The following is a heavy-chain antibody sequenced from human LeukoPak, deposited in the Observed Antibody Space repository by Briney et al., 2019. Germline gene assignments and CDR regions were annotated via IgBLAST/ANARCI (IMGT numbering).Heavy chain of an antibody. CDR3: ARGPSWDYGMDV. CDR1: GGSISSGDYY. D-gene: IGHD1-26*01. CDR2: IYYSGST. J-gene: IGHJ6*02. Sequence: SQTLSLTCTVSGGSISSGDYYWSWIRQPPGKGLEWIGYIYYSGSTYYNPSLKSRVTISVDTSKNQFSLKLGSVTAADTAVYYCARGPSWDYGMDVWGQGTTVTVSS. V-gene: IGHV4-30-4*01.